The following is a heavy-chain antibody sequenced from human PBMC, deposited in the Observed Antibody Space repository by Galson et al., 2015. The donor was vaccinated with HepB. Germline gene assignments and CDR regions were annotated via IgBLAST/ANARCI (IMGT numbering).Heavy chain of an antibody. V-gene: IGHV1-46*03. D-gene: IGHD4-17*01. CDR2: INPSGGST. CDR3: ARAYGDYANWFDP. Sequence: SVKVSCKASGYTFTSYYMHWVRQAPGQGLEWMGIINPSGGSTSYAQKFQGRVTMTRDTSTSTAYMELSRLRSEDTAVYYCARAYGDYANWFDPWGQGTLVTVSS. CDR1: GYTFTSYY. J-gene: IGHJ5*02.